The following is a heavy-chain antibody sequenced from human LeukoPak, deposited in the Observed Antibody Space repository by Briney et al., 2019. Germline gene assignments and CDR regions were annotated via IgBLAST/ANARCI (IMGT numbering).Heavy chain of an antibody. CDR1: GGSISSYY. D-gene: IGHD6-6*01. CDR2: IYYSGST. Sequence: SETLSLTCTVSGGSISSYYWSWIRQPPGKGLEWIGYIYYSGSTEYNPSLKSRVTISVDTSKNQFSLKLNSVTAADTAVYYCARGRRYRSSPDAFDIWGQGTMVTVSS. CDR3: ARGRRYRSSPDAFDI. V-gene: IGHV4-59*01. J-gene: IGHJ3*02.